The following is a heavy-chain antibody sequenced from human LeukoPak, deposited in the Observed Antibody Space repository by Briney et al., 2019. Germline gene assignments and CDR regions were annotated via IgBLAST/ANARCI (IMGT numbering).Heavy chain of an antibody. D-gene: IGHD1-1*01. J-gene: IGHJ6*02. V-gene: IGHV4-34*01. CDR2: INHSGST. CDR3: RTSKGLYYYYNMDV. Sequence: SETLSLTCAVYGGSFSGYYWSWIRQPPGKGLEWIGEINHSGSTNYNPSLKSRVTISVDTSKNQFSLKLSSVTAADTAVYYCRTSKGLYYYYNMDVWGQGTTVTVSS. CDR1: GGSFSGYY.